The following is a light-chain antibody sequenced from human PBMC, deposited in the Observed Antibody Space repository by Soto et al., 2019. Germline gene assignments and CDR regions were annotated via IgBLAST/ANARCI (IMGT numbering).Light chain of an antibody. CDR1: SSDVGAYDF. J-gene: IGLJ2*01. CDR2: DVT. V-gene: IGLV2-14*01. Sequence: QSVLTQPASVSGSPGQSITISCTGTSSDVGAYDFVSWYQHSPGKAPKLVTFDVTQRPPGISDRFSGSKSANTASLTISGLQAADEAFYYCSSYTTRSTLVFGGGTKLTVL. CDR3: SSYTTRSTLV.